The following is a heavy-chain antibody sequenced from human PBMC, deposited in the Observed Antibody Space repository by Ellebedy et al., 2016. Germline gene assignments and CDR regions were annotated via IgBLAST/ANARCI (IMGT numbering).Heavy chain of an antibody. CDR3: ARDRRDGYNFWGFVY. J-gene: IGHJ4*02. CDR1: GGSISSYY. V-gene: IGHV4-59*01. Sequence: SETLSLTCTVSGGSISSYYWSWIRQPPGKGLEWIGYIYYSGSTNYNPSLKSRVTISVDTSKNQFSLKLSSVTAADTAVYYCARDRRDGYNFWGFVYWGQGTLVTVSS. CDR2: IYYSGST. D-gene: IGHD5-24*01.